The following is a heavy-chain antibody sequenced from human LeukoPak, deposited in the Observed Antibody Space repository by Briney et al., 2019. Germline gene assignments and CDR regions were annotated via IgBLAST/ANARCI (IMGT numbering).Heavy chain of an antibody. CDR3: ARGHLVFAY. D-gene: IGHD6-6*01. J-gene: IGHJ4*02. Sequence: SETLSLTCTVSGGSISSYYWSWIRQPPEKGLEWIGYIHYSGSTSYNPSLKSRVTISVDTSKNQFSLKLSSVTAADTALYYCARGHLVFAYWGQGTLVTVSS. CDR1: GGSISSYY. CDR2: IHYSGST. V-gene: IGHV4-59*01.